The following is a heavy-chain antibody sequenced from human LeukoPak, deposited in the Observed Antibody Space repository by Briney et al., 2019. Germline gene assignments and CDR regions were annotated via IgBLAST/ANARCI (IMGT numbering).Heavy chain of an antibody. J-gene: IGHJ6*03. Sequence: GGSLRLSCAASGFTFSSYEMNWVRQAPGKGLEWVSYISSSGSIIYYADSVKGRFTISRDNAKNSLYLQMNSLRAEDTAVYYCARDPYSGTYGDTYYYYMDVWGKGTTVTISS. CDR3: ARDPYSGTYGDTYYYYMDV. V-gene: IGHV3-48*03. CDR2: ISSSGSII. D-gene: IGHD1-26*01. CDR1: GFTFSSYE.